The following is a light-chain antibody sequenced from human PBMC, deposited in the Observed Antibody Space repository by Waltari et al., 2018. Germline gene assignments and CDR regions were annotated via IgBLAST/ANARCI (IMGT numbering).Light chain of an antibody. Sequence: DIQMTQSPSSVSASVGDTVTIAGRASQGISIWLAWYQQKAGRTPKLLIYAASSLESGVPSRFSGSGSGTDFTLTITSLQSEDFATYYCQQAYYFPFTFGGGTKVEI. J-gene: IGKJ4*01. CDR1: QGISIW. CDR2: AAS. CDR3: QQAYYFPFT. V-gene: IGKV1D-12*01.